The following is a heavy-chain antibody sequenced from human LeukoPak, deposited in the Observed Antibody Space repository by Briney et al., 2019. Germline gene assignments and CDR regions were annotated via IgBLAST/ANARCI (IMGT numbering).Heavy chain of an antibody. Sequence: PGGSLRLSCAASGFTFDDYGMSWVRQAPGKGLAWVSGINWNGGSTSYADSVKGRFTISRDNAKKSLYLQMNSLRVEDTALYYCARDVLLWFGETRNYGMDVWGQGTTVTVSS. V-gene: IGHV3-20*04. D-gene: IGHD3-10*01. CDR1: GFTFDDYG. CDR2: INWNGGST. CDR3: ARDVLLWFGETRNYGMDV. J-gene: IGHJ6*02.